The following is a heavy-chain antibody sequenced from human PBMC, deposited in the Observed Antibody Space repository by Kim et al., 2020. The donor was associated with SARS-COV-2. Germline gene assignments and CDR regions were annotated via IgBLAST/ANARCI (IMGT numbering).Heavy chain of an antibody. Sequence: SETLSLTCAVSGGSISSSNWWRWVRQPPGKGLEWIGEIYHSGSTNYNPSLKSRFTISVDKSKNQFSLKLSSVTAADTAVYYCARAYNIRYFDWSPFDPWGQGTLVTVSS. V-gene: IGHV4-4*02. CDR3: ARAYNIRYFDWSPFDP. D-gene: IGHD3-9*01. J-gene: IGHJ5*02. CDR1: GGSISSSNW. CDR2: IYHSGST.